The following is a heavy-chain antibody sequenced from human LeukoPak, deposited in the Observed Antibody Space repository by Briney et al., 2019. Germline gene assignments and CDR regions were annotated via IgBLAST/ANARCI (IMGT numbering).Heavy chain of an antibody. CDR3: ARGRQWLTKGYFDY. CDR1: GFTFSNTW. V-gene: IGHV3-7*03. J-gene: IGHJ4*02. D-gene: IGHD6-19*01. Sequence: GGSLRLSCAASGFTFSNTWMNWVRQAPGKGLEWVANIKQDGSEEYYVDSVKGRFTISRDNAKNSLYLQMNSLRAEDTAVYYCARGRQWLTKGYFDYWGQGTLVTVSS. CDR2: IKQDGSEE.